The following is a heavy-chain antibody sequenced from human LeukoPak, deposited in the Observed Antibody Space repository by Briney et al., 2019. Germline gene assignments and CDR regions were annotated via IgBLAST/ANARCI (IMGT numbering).Heavy chain of an antibody. J-gene: IGHJ5*02. CDR2: INHSGST. V-gene: IGHV4-34*01. CDR1: GGSFSGYY. Sequence: PSETLSLTCAVYGGSFSGYYWSWIRQPPGKGLEWIGEINHSGSTNYNPSLKSRVTISVDTSKNQFSLKLSSVTAADTAVYYCARDENWFDPWGQGTLVNASS. CDR3: ARDENWFDP.